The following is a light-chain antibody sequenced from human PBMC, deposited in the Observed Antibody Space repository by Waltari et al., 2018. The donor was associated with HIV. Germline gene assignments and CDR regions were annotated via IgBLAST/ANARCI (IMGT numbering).Light chain of an antibody. CDR2: KNI. Sequence: QSVLTQPPSASGTPGQRVTISCSGSSSNIGNDNVYWYQQLPGTTPKLLIYKNIQRPSSVPDRFAGSKSGTSAYLAISGLRSEDEADYYCVGWDASLSAYVFGAGTKVTVL. CDR3: VGWDASLSAYV. CDR1: SSNIGNDN. V-gene: IGLV1-47*01. J-gene: IGLJ1*01.